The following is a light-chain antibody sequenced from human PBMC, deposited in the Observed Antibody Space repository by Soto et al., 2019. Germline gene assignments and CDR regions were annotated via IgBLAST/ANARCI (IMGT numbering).Light chain of an antibody. Sequence: QSVLTQTRSVSGSPGQSVTISCTGSSNDVGNYNYVSWYQQHPGKAPKVIIYDVNKRPAGVPDRFSGSKSGDTASLTISGLHSDDEADYYCQSYDFSLSGFVVFGGGTKLTVL. CDR2: DVN. V-gene: IGLV2-11*01. CDR3: QSYDFSLSGFVV. J-gene: IGLJ2*01. CDR1: SNDVGNYNY.